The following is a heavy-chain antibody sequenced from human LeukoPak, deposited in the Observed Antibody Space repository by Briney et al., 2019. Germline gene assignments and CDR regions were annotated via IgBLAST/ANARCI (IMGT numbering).Heavy chain of an antibody. J-gene: IGHJ2*01. Sequence: GGSLRLSCAASGFTFSSHWMHWVSQAPGKGLVCVSRIKTDGSRTTYADSVKGRFTISRDNAKNTLYLQMNSLRAEDTAVYYCAREDYNDSGWYFDLWGRGTLVTVSS. CDR3: AREDYNDSGWYFDL. V-gene: IGHV3-74*01. CDR1: GFTFSSHW. D-gene: IGHD4-17*01. CDR2: IKTDGSRT.